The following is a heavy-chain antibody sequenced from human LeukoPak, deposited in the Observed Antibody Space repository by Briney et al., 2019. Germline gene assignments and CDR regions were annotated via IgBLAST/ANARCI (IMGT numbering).Heavy chain of an antibody. CDR3: ARADCSTTSCPMDV. CDR2: IYFTGST. J-gene: IGHJ6*02. Sequence: KPSETLPLTCTVSGGSLSSYYWTWIRQPPGKGLEWIGYIYFTGSTNYNPSLKGRVTMSVDTSNNQFSLRLTSVTAADTAAYYCARADCSTTSCPMDVWGQGATVTVSS. V-gene: IGHV4-59*01. D-gene: IGHD2-2*01. CDR1: GGSLSSYY.